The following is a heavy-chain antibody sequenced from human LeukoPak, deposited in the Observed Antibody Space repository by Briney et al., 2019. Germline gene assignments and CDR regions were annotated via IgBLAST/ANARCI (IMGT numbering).Heavy chain of an antibody. CDR3: AREGERVRGVIISWFDP. Sequence: SETLSLTCTVSGGSISSSSYYWGWIRQPPGKGLEWIGSIYYSGSTYYNPSLKSRVTISVDTSKNQFSLKLSSVTAADTAVYYCAREGERVRGVIISWFDPWGQGTLVTVSS. V-gene: IGHV4-39*02. D-gene: IGHD3-10*01. CDR1: GGSISSSSYY. CDR2: IYYSGST. J-gene: IGHJ5*02.